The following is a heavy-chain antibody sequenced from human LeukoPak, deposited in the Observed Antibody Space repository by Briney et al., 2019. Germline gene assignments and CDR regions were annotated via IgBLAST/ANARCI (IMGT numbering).Heavy chain of an antibody. V-gene: IGHV4-4*09. CDR3: ARHTRRDAYNPNDY. CDR1: GGSISSYY. CDR2: IHSTGTT. Sequence: PSETLSLSCTVPGGSISSYYWSWIRQPPGKELQWIGYIHSTGTTKFNPSLESRVTMSVDTSKNQFSLKLSSVTAADTAVYYCARHTRRDAYNPNDYWGQGTLVTVSS. J-gene: IGHJ4*02. D-gene: IGHD5-24*01.